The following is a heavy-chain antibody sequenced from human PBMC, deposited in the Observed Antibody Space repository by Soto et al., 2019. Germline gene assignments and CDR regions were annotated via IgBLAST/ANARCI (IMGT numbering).Heavy chain of an antibody. CDR2: ISYDGENQ. J-gene: IGHJ5*02. CDR3: VSPHSESSNAFDL. CDR1: GFSFSHYA. Sequence: PGGSRRLSCAASGFSFSHYAMHWVRQPPGKGLEWVALISYDGENQYFTDSVRGRFTISRDNSKTAVYLEMNDLRLDDTATYYCVSPHSESSNAFDLWGQGTLVTVSS. D-gene: IGHD3-10*01. V-gene: IGHV3-30*04.